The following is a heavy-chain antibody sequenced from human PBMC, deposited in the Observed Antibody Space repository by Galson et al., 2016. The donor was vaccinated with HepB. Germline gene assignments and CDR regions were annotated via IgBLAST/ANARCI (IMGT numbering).Heavy chain of an antibody. CDR2: ISHSSDLI. D-gene: IGHD7-27*01. J-gene: IGHJ5*02. CDR1: GFTFSDYT. CDR3: ARGRTNWDNWFDP. Sequence: SLRLSCAASGFTFSDYTMIWVRQAPGKGLEWVSYISHSSDLIHYTDSVKGRFTISRDNAKNSLYLQMNSLRAEDTAVYYCARGRTNWDNWFDPWGQGALVTVSS. V-gene: IGHV3-48*01.